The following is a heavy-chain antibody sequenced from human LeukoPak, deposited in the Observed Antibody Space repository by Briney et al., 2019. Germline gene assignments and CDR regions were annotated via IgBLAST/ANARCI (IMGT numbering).Heavy chain of an antibody. CDR1: GYTFYTYW. D-gene: IGHD5-12*01. J-gene: IGHJ5*02. CDR2: IYPGDSDT. CDR3: ARRRGSAGWLDP. Sequence: GESLKISFKGSGYTFYTYWIAWVRPMPGKGLEWMGIIYPGDSDTRYSPSFQGQVTISADKSTSTAYLQWSTLKASDTAMYYCARRRGSAGWLDPWGQGTLVTVS. V-gene: IGHV5-51*01.